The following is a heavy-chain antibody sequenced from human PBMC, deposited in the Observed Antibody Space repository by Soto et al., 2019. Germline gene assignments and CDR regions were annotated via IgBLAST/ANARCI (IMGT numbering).Heavy chain of an antibody. CDR2: IMPIFRTP. D-gene: IGHD1-1*01. J-gene: IGHJ6*02. CDR1: GGTFSNSA. Sequence: QVQLEQSGAEVKKPGSSVKVSCKTSGGTFSNSAISWVRQAPGQGLEWMGGIMPIFRTPDYAQKFQDRVTNTADESTSTVYMELRGLRSDDTAVYYCARDKARLQLGGNYYYILDVWGQGTTVTVSS. CDR3: ARDKARLQLGGNYYYILDV. V-gene: IGHV1-69*12.